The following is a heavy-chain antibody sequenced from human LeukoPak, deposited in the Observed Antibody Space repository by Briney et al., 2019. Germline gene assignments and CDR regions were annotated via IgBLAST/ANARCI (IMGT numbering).Heavy chain of an antibody. V-gene: IGHV4-59*01. CDR1: AGSISSYY. J-gene: IGHJ4*01. CDR2: IYYSWST. Sequence: SETLSLTCTASAGSISSYYWSCIRQPPGTRLEWIGYIYYSWSTNYNPSLKSRVTISVDTSKIQFCLKLGSVTAADTAVYYCARGLLPYSGSYYDYWGQEPWSPSPQ. CDR3: ARGLLPYSGSYYDY. D-gene: IGHD1-26*01.